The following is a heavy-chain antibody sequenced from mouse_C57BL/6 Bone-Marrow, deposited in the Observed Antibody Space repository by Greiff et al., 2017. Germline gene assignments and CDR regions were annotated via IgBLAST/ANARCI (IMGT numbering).Heavy chain of an antibody. V-gene: IGHV5-4*01. CDR3: ARDSYGSSLGY. J-gene: IGHJ2*01. Sequence: EVMLVESGAGLVKPGGSLKLSCAASGFTFSSYAMSWVRQTPEKRLEWVAIISDGGSYTYYPDNVKGRFTISRDTASNNLYLQMSHLKSEDTAMYSCARDSYGSSLGYWGQGTTLTVSS. D-gene: IGHD1-1*01. CDR2: ISDGGSYT. CDR1: GFTFSSYA.